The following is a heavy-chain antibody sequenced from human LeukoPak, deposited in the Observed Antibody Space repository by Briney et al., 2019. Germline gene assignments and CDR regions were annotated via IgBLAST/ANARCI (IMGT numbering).Heavy chain of an antibody. CDR3: AKGGHDFNPFYW. Sequence: GGSLRLSCAASGFTFSTYAMGWVRQAPGKGLEWVSSIKGGGGDPFYADSVKGRFTISRDNSKNTLFLQLNSLRAEDTAVYYCAKGGHDFNPFYWWGQGTLVTVSS. CDR2: IKGGGGDP. V-gene: IGHV3-23*01. D-gene: IGHD2-21*02. J-gene: IGHJ4*02. CDR1: GFTFSTYA.